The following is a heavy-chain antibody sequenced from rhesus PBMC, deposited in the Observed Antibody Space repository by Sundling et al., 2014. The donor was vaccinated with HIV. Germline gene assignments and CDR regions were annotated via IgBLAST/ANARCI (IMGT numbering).Heavy chain of an antibody. CDR2: ISESGGTT. J-gene: IGHJ4*01. Sequence: EVQLVESGGGFVKPGGSLRLSCVASGFTFSSYVMHWVRQAPGKGLEWVSLISESGGTTYSADSVKGRFTVSRDNAKNSLFLQMNSLRAEDTAVYYCTRDISGYSFSGYFDYWGQGVLVTVSS. V-gene: IGHV3-100*01. CDR1: GFTFSSYV. D-gene: IGHD5-12*01. CDR3: TRDISGYSFSGYFDY.